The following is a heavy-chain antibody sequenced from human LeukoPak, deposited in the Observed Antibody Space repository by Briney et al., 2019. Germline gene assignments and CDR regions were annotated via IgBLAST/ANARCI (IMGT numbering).Heavy chain of an antibody. Sequence: PGGSLRLSCAASGFTFSRYGMHWVRQAPGKGLEWVAVISYDGSNKYYGDSVKGRLIISRDNSKNTLYLQMNSLRAEDTAVYYCTKGRDSSNWYATRDALDIWGQGTMVTVSS. J-gene: IGHJ3*02. V-gene: IGHV3-30*18. CDR2: ISYDGSNK. D-gene: IGHD6-13*01. CDR3: TKGRDSSNWYATRDALDI. CDR1: GFTFSRYG.